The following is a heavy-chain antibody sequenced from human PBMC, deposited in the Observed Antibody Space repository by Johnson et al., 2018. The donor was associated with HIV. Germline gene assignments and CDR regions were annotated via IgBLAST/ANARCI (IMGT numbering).Heavy chain of an antibody. J-gene: IGHJ3*02. D-gene: IGHD6-13*01. CDR1: GFTFSDYY. CDR3: AKDQSPHLAAAGDDAFDI. Sequence: QVQLVESGGGLVQPGGSLRLSCAASGFTFSDYYMSWIRQAPGKGLEWVSYISSSGSTIYYADSVKGRFTISRDTSKNTLYLQMNSLRAEDTAVYYCAKDQSPHLAAAGDDAFDIWGQGTMVTVSS. V-gene: IGHV3-11*04. CDR2: ISSSGSTI.